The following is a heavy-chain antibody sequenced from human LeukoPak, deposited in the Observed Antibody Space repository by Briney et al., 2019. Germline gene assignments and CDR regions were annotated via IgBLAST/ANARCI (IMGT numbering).Heavy chain of an antibody. CDR1: GGSISSGGYS. CDR2: IYHSGST. J-gene: IGHJ5*02. D-gene: IGHD2-15*01. Sequence: PSQTLSLTCAVSGGSISSGGYSWSWIRQPPGKGLEWIGYIYHSGSTYYNPSLKSRVTISVDRSKNQFSLNLSSVTAADTAVYYCAREGYCSGGSCDNWFDPWGQGTPVTVSS. CDR3: AREGYCSGGSCDNWFDP. V-gene: IGHV4-30-2*01.